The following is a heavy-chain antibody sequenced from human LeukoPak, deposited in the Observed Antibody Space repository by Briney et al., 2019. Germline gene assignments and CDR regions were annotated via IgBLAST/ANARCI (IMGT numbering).Heavy chain of an antibody. J-gene: IGHJ6*02. CDR3: ARASGYYDSSGYYNGMDV. Sequence: GGSLRLSCAASGFTLSTYWMHWVRQVPGKGLVWFSRINSDESSTSYADSVTGRFTISRDNARNTLYLQMNSLRAEDTAVYYCARASGYYDSSGYYNGMDVWGQGTTVTVSS. CDR1: GFTLSTYW. V-gene: IGHV3-74*01. D-gene: IGHD3-22*01. CDR2: INSDESST.